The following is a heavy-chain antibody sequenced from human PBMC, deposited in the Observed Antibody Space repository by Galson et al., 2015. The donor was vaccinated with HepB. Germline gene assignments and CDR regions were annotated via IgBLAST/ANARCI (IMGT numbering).Heavy chain of an antibody. CDR1: GFTVSSNY. CDR2: IYSGGSK. Sequence: SLRLSCAASGFTVSSNYMSWVRQAPGKGLEWVSVIYSGGSKYYADSVKGRFTISRDNSKNTLYLQMNSLRAEDTAVYYCAKEWGRVPWFDPWGQGTLVTVSS. J-gene: IGHJ5*02. CDR3: AKEWGRVPWFDP. D-gene: IGHD1-26*01. V-gene: IGHV3-66*02.